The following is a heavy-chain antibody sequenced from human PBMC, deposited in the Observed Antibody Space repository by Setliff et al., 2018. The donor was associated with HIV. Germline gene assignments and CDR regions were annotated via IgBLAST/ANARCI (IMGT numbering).Heavy chain of an antibody. Sequence: PGESLKISCKCSGYSSTSYWIGWVRQMPGKGLEWMGIIYPGDPDTRYSPSFQGQVTISADKSISTAYLQWRSLQASDTAMYYCARYIGAAAGYIDHWGQGTLVTVSS. CDR2: IYPGDPDT. D-gene: IGHD6-25*01. CDR3: ARYIGAAAGYIDH. V-gene: IGHV5-51*01. J-gene: IGHJ4*02. CDR1: GYSSTSYW.